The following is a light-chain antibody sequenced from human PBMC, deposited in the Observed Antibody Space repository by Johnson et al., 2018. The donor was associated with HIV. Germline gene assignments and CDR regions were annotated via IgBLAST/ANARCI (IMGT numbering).Light chain of an antibody. Sequence: QSVLTQPPSVSAAPGQKVTILCSGSSSNIGNNYVSWYQQLPGTAPKLLIYENNKRPSGIPDRFSGSRSGTSATLGITGLQTGDEADYDCGTWDSSLSAFVFGTGTKVTVL. V-gene: IGLV1-51*02. J-gene: IGLJ1*01. CDR1: SSNIGNNY. CDR2: ENN. CDR3: GTWDSSLSAFV.